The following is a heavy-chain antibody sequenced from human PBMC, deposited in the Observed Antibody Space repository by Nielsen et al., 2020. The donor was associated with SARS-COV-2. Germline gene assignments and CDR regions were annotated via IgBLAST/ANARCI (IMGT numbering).Heavy chain of an antibody. CDR2: INAGNGNT. D-gene: IGHD6-19*01. CDR1: GYTFTSYA. CDR3: ARLGSGRGPGEY. J-gene: IGHJ4*02. V-gene: IGHV1-3*01. Sequence: ASVKVFCKASGYTFTSYAMHWVRQAPGQRLEWMGWINAGNGNTKYSQKFQGRVTITRDTSASTAYMELSSLRSEDTAVYYCARLGSGRGPGEYWGQGTLVTVSS.